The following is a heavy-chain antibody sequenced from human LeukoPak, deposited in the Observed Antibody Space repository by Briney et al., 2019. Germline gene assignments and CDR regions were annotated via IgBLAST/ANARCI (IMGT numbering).Heavy chain of an antibody. CDR3: APVRRGEPQTD. V-gene: IGHV3-21*01. CDR1: GFTVSSNY. J-gene: IGHJ4*02. CDR2: ISSSSSYI. Sequence: GGSLRLSCAASGFTVSSNYMSWVRQAPGKGLEWVSSISSSSSYIYYADSVKGRFTISRDNAKNSLYLQMNSLRAEDTAVYYCAPVRRGEPQTDWGQGTLVTVSS. D-gene: IGHD3-16*01.